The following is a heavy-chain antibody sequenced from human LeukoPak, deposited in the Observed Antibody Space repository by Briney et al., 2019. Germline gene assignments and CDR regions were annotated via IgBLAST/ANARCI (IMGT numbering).Heavy chain of an antibody. D-gene: IGHD1-26*01. Sequence: SETLSLTCTVSGGSISTYYWSWIRQPPGKGLEWIAYIDYSASTNYNPSLKSRVTISVDTSKNQFSLKLSSVTAADTAVYYCARDSRRELLHAFDIWGQGTMVTVSS. V-gene: IGHV4-59*01. CDR1: GGSISTYY. CDR3: ARDSRRELLHAFDI. J-gene: IGHJ3*02. CDR2: IDYSAST.